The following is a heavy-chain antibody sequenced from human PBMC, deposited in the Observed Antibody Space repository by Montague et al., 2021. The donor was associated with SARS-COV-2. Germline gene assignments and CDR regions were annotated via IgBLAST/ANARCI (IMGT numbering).Heavy chain of an antibody. J-gene: IGHJ6*02. V-gene: IGHV4-39*07. CDR3: ARDTRIAMLIVVTRYGLDV. CDR2: IYYTGXX. D-gene: IGHD3-22*01. CDR1: GGSISSSSYY. Sequence: SETLSLTCTVSGGSISSSSYYWGWIRQPPGTGLEWIGSIYYTGXXXYXXXLKXRVTISVDTSKNQFSLKLSSVTAADTAVYYCARDTRIAMLIVVTRYGLDVWGQGTTVTVSS.